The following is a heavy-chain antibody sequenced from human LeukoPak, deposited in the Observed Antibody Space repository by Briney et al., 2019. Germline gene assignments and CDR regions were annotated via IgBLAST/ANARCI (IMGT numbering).Heavy chain of an antibody. Sequence: ASVKVSCKASGYTFTSYGISWVRQPPGQGLEWVGWISAYNGNTNYEQKLQGRVTMTTDTSTSTAYMELRSLRSDDTAVYYGARDLSIAARPPGYWGQGTLVTVSS. CDR1: GYTFTSYG. V-gene: IGHV1-18*01. CDR3: ARDLSIAARPPGY. D-gene: IGHD6-6*01. CDR2: ISAYNGNT. J-gene: IGHJ4*02.